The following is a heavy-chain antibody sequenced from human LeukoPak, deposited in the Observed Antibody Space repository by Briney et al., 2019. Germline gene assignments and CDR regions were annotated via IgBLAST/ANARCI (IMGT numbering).Heavy chain of an antibody. J-gene: IGHJ5*02. CDR1: GGSFSGFY. D-gene: IGHD2-15*01. Sequence: PSETLSLTCAVYGGSFSGFYWSWIRQPPGKGLEWIGEINHGGSTNYNPSLKSRVTISVDTSKNHFSLKLSSVTAADTAVYYCARRDIYCNGDSCYPQGWLDPWGQGTLVTVSS. V-gene: IGHV4-34*01. CDR2: INHGGST. CDR3: ARRDIYCNGDSCYPQGWLDP.